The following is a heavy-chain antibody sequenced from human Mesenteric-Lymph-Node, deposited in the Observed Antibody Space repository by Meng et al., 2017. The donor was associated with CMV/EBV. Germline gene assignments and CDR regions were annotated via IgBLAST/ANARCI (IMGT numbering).Heavy chain of an antibody. Sequence: GESLKISCAASGFSVSSNYMTWVRQAPGKGLLWVSRINTDGSTTGYADSVKGRFTISRDNAKNTLYLQMNSLRAEDTAVYYCAREDWNGYYFDYWGQGTLVTVSS. V-gene: IGHV3-74*01. CDR2: INTDGSTT. D-gene: IGHD3-3*01. J-gene: IGHJ4*02. CDR3: AREDWNGYYFDY. CDR1: GFSVSSNY.